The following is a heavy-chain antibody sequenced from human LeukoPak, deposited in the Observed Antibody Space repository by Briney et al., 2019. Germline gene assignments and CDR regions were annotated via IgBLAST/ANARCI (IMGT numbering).Heavy chain of an antibody. V-gene: IGHV3-21*01. D-gene: IGHD3-22*01. CDR2: ISSSSSYI. J-gene: IGHJ5*02. Sequence: GGSLRLSCAASGVTFSSYSMNWVRQAPGKGLEWVSSISSSSSYIYYADSVKGRFTISRDNAKNSLYLQMNSLRAEDTAVYYSARVSPYDSSGYYPGVGFYPWGQGTLVTVSS. CDR3: ARVSPYDSSGYYPGVGFYP. CDR1: GVTFSSYS.